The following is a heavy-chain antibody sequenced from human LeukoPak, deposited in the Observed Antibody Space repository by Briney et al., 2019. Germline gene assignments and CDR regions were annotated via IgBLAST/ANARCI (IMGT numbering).Heavy chain of an antibody. J-gene: IGHJ5*02. CDR1: GGSINNYY. CDR3: ARITATSMVNALDL. V-gene: IGHV4-4*07. CDR2: IYSSGST. D-gene: IGHD1-20*01. Sequence: SETLSLTCTVSGGSINNYYWSWIRQPAGRGLEYFGRIYSSGSTDYNPSLQSRVTVSVDTSKNQFSLKVRSVTAADTAVYYCARITATSMVNALDLWGQGILVTVSS.